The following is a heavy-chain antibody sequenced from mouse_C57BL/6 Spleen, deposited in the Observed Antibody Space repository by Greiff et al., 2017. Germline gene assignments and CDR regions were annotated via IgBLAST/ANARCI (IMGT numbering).Heavy chain of an antibody. D-gene: IGHD1-1*01. J-gene: IGHJ3*01. V-gene: IGHV1-80*01. CDR3: AGELFGYFSAARWFAY. Sequence: QVQLQQSGAELVKPGASVKISCKASGYAFSSYWMNWVKPRPGKGLEWIGQIYPCDGDTNYNGKFKGKATLTADKSSSTAYMELRSLTSEDSAVYYCAGELFGYFSAARWFAYWGQGTMVTVSA. CDR2: IYPCDGDT. CDR1: GYAFSSYW.